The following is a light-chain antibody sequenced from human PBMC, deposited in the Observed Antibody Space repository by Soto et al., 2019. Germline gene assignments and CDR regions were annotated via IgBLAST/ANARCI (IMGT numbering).Light chain of an antibody. CDR1: QSVSIK. V-gene: IGKV3-15*01. Sequence: EIVITQSPSTLSVSPAERSTLSCRASQSVSIKLAWYQQKPGQAPRLLIYDTSTRATGIPARFSGSGSGTEFTLTISSLQSEDFAVYYCQQYNNWPPITFGQGTRLEIK. CDR3: QQYNNWPPIT. CDR2: DTS. J-gene: IGKJ5*01.